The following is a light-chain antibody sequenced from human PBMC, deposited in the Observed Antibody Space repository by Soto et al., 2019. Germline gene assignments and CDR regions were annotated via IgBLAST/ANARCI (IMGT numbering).Light chain of an antibody. CDR2: KAS. Sequence: DIQMTQSPSSLSASVGDRVTITCQASQDISNYLNWYQQKPGKAPKLLIYKASSLQSGIPSRFSGSGSGTEFTLTISSLQPDDFATYYCQQSYSTPITFGQGTRLEI. J-gene: IGKJ5*01. V-gene: IGKV1-39*01. CDR3: QQSYSTPIT. CDR1: QDISNY.